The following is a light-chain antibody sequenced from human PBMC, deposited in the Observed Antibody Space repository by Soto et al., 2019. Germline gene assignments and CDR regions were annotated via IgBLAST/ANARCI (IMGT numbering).Light chain of an antibody. Sequence: EVAMTQSPATLSVSPGERAILSCRTSQGVSSNLAWYQQKPGLPPRLLIYGASTRATGIPARFSGSWSGTEFTLTISSLQSEDFAVYYCQQDDNRPPFTFGPGTKVDI. CDR3: QQDDNRPPFT. CDR2: GAS. V-gene: IGKV3-15*01. CDR1: QGVSSN. J-gene: IGKJ3*01.